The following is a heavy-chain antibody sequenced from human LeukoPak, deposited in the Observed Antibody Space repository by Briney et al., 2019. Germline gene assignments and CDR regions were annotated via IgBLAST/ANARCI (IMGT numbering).Heavy chain of an antibody. CDR1: GYSFTSYW. CDR3: ARRSDRAFDL. CDR2: IYPGDPDT. J-gene: IGHJ3*01. V-gene: IGHV5-51*01. Sequence: GESLKISCKGSGYSFTSYWIGWVRQMPGKGLEWMGIIYPGDPDTRYSPSFQGQVTMSADKSIGTAYLQWSSLKASDTAIYYSARRSDRAFDLWGQGTVVSVSS.